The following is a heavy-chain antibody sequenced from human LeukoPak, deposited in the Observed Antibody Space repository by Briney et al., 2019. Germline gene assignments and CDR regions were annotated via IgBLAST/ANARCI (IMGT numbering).Heavy chain of an antibody. CDR3: ARDSSGYYVLSYYYYMDV. D-gene: IGHD3-22*01. J-gene: IGHJ6*03. CDR1: GGSFSGYY. V-gene: IGHV4-34*01. Sequence: SETLSLTCAVYGGSFSGYYWSWIRQPPGKGLEWIGEINHSGSTNYNPSLKSRVTISVDTSKNQFSLKLRSVTAADTAVYYCARDSSGYYVLSYYYYMDVWGKGTTVTVSS. CDR2: INHSGST.